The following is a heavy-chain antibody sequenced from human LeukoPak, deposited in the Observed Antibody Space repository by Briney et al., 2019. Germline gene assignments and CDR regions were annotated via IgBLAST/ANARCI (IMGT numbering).Heavy chain of an antibody. Sequence: GGSLRLSCAASGFTFKNYAMNWVRQAPGKGLEWVSTLSASGGGAYYADSVKGRFTVSRDNSKNTLYLQMNSLRAEDTAVYYCAKDRAFDYWGQGTLVTVSS. J-gene: IGHJ4*02. CDR2: LSASGGGA. CDR3: AKDRAFDY. V-gene: IGHV3-23*01. CDR1: GFTFKNYA.